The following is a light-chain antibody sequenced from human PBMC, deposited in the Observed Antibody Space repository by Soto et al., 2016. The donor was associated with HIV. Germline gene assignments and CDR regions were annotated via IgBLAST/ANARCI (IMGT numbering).Light chain of an antibody. V-gene: IGKV1-5*03. CDR2: KAS. CDR3: QQYNSFPRT. J-gene: IGKJ1*01. CDR1: QTITTW. Sequence: IQMTQSPSTLSASLGDRVTITCRASQTITTWLAWYQQKPGKAPKLLIYKASSLESGVPSRFSGSGSGTEFTLTISSLQPDDFATYYCQQYNSFPRTFGQGTKVEIK.